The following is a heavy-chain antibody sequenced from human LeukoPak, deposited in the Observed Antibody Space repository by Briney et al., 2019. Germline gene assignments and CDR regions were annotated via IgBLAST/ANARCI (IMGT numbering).Heavy chain of an antibody. V-gene: IGHV3-21*01. CDR1: GFTFSSYS. CDR2: ISSSGSYI. D-gene: IGHD2-2*03. CDR3: ATEWIRLGFPALDY. Sequence: GGSLRLSCAASGFTFSSYSMNWARQAPGKGLEWASSISSSGSYIYYADSVKGRFTISRDNAKNSLYLQMNSLRAEDTAVYYCATEWIRLGFPALDYWGQGTLVTVSS. J-gene: IGHJ4*02.